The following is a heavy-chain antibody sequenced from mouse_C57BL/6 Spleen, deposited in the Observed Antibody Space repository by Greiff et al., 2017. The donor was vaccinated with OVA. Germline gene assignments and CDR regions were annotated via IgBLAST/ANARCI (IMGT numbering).Heavy chain of an antibody. CDR3: ARQGNYYGSSLRYFDV. CDR2: ISNGGGST. D-gene: IGHD1-1*01. CDR1: GFTFSDYY. Sequence: DVKLVESGGGLVQPGGSLKLSCAASGFTFSDYYMYWVRQTPEKRLEWVAYISNGGGSTYYPDTVKGRFTISRDNAKNTLYLQMSRLKSEDTAMYYCARQGNYYGSSLRYFDVWGTGTTVTVSS. J-gene: IGHJ1*03. V-gene: IGHV5-12*01.